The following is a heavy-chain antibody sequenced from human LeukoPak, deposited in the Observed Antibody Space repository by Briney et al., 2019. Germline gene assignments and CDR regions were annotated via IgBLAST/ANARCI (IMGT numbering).Heavy chain of an antibody. CDR2: IKQDEREK. J-gene: IGHJ3*02. V-gene: IGHV3-7*01. CDR3: ARMSGYYWYVFDI. CDR1: GLNFNDYL. Sequence: GGAVTLSCVACGLNFNDYLMNWVRQAPGRGREWVANIKQDEREKNYVDSVKGLFTISSDNAKNLLYLQTNNLRAEDTAVYYCARMSGYYWYVFDIWGQGTMVTVSS. D-gene: IGHD3-22*01.